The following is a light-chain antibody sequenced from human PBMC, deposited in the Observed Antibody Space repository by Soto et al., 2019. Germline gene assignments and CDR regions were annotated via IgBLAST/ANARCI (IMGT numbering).Light chain of an antibody. Sequence: DIQMTQSPSSLSASVGDRVTITCRASQSIGDNLNWYQQKAGKAPKLLIYSTSSFQSGVPSRFSGSGSGTEFTLTISSLQSEDFAVYYCQQYNNWPPRGTFGGGTKVDIK. CDR1: QSIGDN. V-gene: IGKV1-17*01. J-gene: IGKJ4*01. CDR3: QQYNNWPPRGT. CDR2: STS.